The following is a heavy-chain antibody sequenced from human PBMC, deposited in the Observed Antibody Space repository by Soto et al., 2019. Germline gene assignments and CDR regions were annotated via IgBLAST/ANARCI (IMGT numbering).Heavy chain of an antibody. V-gene: IGHV3-21*01. Sequence: EVQLVESGGGQVKPGGSLRLSCAASGFTFSSYSMNWVRQAPGKGLEWVSSISSSSSYIYYADSVKGRFTISRDNAKNSLYLQMNSLRAEDTAVYYCARDSTRITMVRGVVWFDPWGQGTLVTVSS. D-gene: IGHD3-10*01. J-gene: IGHJ5*02. CDR1: GFTFSSYS. CDR2: ISSSSSYI. CDR3: ARDSTRITMVRGVVWFDP.